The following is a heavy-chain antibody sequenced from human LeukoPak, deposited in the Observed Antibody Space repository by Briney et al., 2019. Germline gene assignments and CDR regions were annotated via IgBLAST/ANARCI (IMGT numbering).Heavy chain of an antibody. J-gene: IGHJ3*02. CDR3: ARQSYFDGRGDDAFDI. CDR2: ISPYNGNT. CDR1: GYTSNNYG. V-gene: IGHV1-18*01. D-gene: IGHD2-15*01. Sequence: GASVKVSCKASGYTSNNYGMSWVRQVPGQGLEWMGWISPYNGNTKFAQKFQGRATVTTETSTSTAYMELRSLRSDDTAVYYCARQSYFDGRGDDAFDIWGQGTMVTVSS.